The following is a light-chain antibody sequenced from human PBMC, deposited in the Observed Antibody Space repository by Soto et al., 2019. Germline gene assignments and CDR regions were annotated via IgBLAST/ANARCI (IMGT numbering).Light chain of an antibody. CDR1: SGHSSYA. CDR2: LNSDGSH. V-gene: IGLV4-69*01. CDR3: QTWGTGIGV. Sequence: QLVLTQSPSASASLGASVKLTCTLSSGHSSYAIAWHQQQPEKGPRYLMKLNSDGSHRKGDGIPDRFSGSSSGAEHYLTISRLQSEDEADYYCQTWGTGIGVFGGGTKVTVL. J-gene: IGLJ2*01.